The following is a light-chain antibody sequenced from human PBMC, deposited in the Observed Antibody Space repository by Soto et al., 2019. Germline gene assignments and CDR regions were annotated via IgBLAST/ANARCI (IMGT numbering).Light chain of an antibody. Sequence: EVMMTQSPATLSVTQGERATLSCSAIESVSSNLAWYQQRPGQAPRLVIYGASTRATGIPARFSGGGSGTEFTLAISSLQSEDFAVYYCQQYNNWPPSITFGQGTLLEIK. CDR3: QQYNNWPPSIT. V-gene: IGKV3-15*01. CDR1: ESVSSN. J-gene: IGKJ5*01. CDR2: GAS.